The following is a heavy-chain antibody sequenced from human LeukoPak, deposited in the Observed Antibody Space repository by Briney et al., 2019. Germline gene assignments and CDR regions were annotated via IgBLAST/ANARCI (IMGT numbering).Heavy chain of an antibody. J-gene: IGHJ4*02. V-gene: IGHV3-23*01. D-gene: IGHD3-22*01. CDR2: ISGSGGST. CDR1: GFTFSSYA. Sequence: PGGSLRLSCAASGFTFSSYAMSWVRQAPGKGLEWVSAISGSGGSTYYADSVKGRFTISRDNSKNTLYLQMNSLRAEDTAVYYCARVGDYYDSSGYYSPIDYWGQGTLVTVSS. CDR3: ARVGDYYDSSGYYSPIDY.